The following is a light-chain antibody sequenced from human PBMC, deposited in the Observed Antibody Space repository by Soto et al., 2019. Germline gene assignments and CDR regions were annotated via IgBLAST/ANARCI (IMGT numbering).Light chain of an antibody. CDR3: QQLNSYPQT. CDR2: SAS. CDR1: QGIRND. V-gene: IGKV1-17*01. J-gene: IGKJ5*01. Sequence: IQMTQSPSSLSASVGDRVTITCRASQGIRNDLAWYQQKPGKAPKLLVYSASTLQSGVPSRFSGSGSGPDFTLTISSLQPEDSATYFCQQLNSYPQTFGQGTRLEIK.